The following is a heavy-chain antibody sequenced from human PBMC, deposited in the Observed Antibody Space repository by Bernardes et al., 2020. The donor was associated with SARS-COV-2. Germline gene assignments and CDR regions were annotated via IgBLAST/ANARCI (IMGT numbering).Heavy chain of an antibody. D-gene: IGHD1-26*01. V-gene: IGHV4-34*01. CDR1: GLSFSGYS. CDR3: ASNERIVGAIAHLDY. Sequence: SGTLSLTCAVYGLSFSGYSWRWIRQPPGKGLEWIGEITHSGSTNYNPSLKSRVTISVDTSKNQFALQLISVTAADTAVYYCASNERIVGAIAHLDYWGQGTLVTVPS. J-gene: IGHJ4*02. CDR2: ITHSGST.